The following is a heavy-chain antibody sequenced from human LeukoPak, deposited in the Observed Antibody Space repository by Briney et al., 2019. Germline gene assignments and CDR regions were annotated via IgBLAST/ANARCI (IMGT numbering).Heavy chain of an antibody. Sequence: GGSLRLSCAASGFTFAGYAMSWVRQAPGKGLEWVSAVVGSGGSTFYTDSVKGRFTISRDNSKNTLFLQMNSLRAEDTAVYFCARAGYTSAWYYFEYWGQGTLVTVSS. CDR3: ARAGYTSAWYYFEY. D-gene: IGHD3-16*02. CDR2: VVGSGGST. V-gene: IGHV3-23*01. J-gene: IGHJ4*02. CDR1: GFTFAGYA.